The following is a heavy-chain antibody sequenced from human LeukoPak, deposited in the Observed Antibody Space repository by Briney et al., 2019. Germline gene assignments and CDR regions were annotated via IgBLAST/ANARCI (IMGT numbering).Heavy chain of an antibody. V-gene: IGHV4-28*03. Sequence: PSDTLSLTCAVSGYSISSSNWWGWILQPPGKGLEWIVYIYYSGSTYYNPSLKSRVTMSVDTSKNQFSLKLSSVTAVDTAVYYCARGRVVRGVIPYYYGMDVWGQGTTVTVSS. CDR1: GYSISSSNW. J-gene: IGHJ6*02. CDR3: ARGRVVRGVIPYYYGMDV. CDR2: IYYSGST. D-gene: IGHD3-10*01.